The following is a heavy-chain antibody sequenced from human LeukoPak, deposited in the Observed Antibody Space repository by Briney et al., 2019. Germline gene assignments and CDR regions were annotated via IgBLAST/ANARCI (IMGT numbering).Heavy chain of an antibody. D-gene: IGHD1-26*01. CDR3: AGAGAVWSFDY. Sequence: GGSLRLSCAASGFTFTSFPMTWVRQAPGKGLEWVSGISGGGDITKYADSVKGRFTISRDKSKNTLYLQMNSLRAEDTAIYYCAGAGAVWSFDYWGQGTLVTVS. CDR2: ISGGGDIT. J-gene: IGHJ4*02. V-gene: IGHV3-23*01. CDR1: GFTFTSFP.